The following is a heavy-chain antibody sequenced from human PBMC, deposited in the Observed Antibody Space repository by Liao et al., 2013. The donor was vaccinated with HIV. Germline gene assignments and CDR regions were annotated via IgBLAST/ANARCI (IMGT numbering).Heavy chain of an antibody. J-gene: IGHJ5*02. D-gene: IGHD3-22*01. CDR1: GGSISSGSSY. Sequence: QVQLQESGPGLVKPSQTLSLTCTVSGGSISSGSSYWSWIRQPAGKGLEWIGRIYSSGSTNYNPSLNSRVTMSVDTSKNQVSLNLSSVTAADTAVYYCAREADYYDSRGYVRGWFDPWGQGTLVTVSS. V-gene: IGHV4-61*02. CDR2: IYSSGST. CDR3: AREADYYDSRGYVRGWFDP.